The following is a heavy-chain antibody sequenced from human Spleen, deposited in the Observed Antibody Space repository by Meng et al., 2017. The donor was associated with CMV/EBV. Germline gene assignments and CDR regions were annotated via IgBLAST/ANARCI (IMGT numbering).Heavy chain of an antibody. Sequence: GESLKISCRASGFSFSDYEMNWVRQAPGKGLEWVSYISSRGSDIYYADSVKGRFTISRDNARNSLYLQMNSLRAEDTAVYYCARGEEFCTSTSCPHHYYYGMDVWGQGTTVTVSS. CDR1: GFSFSDYE. J-gene: IGHJ6*02. D-gene: IGHD2-2*01. CDR3: ARGEEFCTSTSCPHHYYYGMDV. CDR2: ISSRGSDI. V-gene: IGHV3-48*03.